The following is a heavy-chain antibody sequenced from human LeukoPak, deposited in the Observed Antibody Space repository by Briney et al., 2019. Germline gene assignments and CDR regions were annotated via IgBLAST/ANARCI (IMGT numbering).Heavy chain of an antibody. D-gene: IGHD2-21*01. CDR2: IKQGGSEK. J-gene: IGHJ4*02. Sequence: GGSLRLSCAASGFIFSSYWMSWVRQAPGKGLEWVANIKQGGSEKYYVDSVKGRFTISRDNANNSLYLQTNSLRAEDTAVYYCARVRGEYYFDYWGQGTLVTVSA. CDR3: ARVRGEYYFDY. V-gene: IGHV3-7*04. CDR1: GFIFSSYW.